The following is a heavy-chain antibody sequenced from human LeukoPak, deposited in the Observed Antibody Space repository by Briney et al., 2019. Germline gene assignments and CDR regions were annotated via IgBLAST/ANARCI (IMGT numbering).Heavy chain of an antibody. J-gene: IGHJ5*02. CDR1: GGSISSSSYY. CDR2: IYYSGST. CDR3: ARKGDVVVVAGNWFDP. D-gene: IGHD2-15*01. V-gene: IGHV4-39*01. Sequence: SETLSLTXTVSGGSISSSSYYWGWIRQPPGEGLEWSGSIYYSGSTYYNSSLKSRVTISVDTSKNQFSLKLTSVTAADTAVYYCARKGDVVVVAGNWFDPWGQGTLVIVSS.